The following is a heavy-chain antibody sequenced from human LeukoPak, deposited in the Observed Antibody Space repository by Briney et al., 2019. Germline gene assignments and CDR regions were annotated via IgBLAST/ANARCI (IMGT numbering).Heavy chain of an antibody. CDR1: GFTFTSYA. D-gene: IGHD7-27*01. J-gene: IGHJ4*02. V-gene: IGHV3-23*01. Sequence: GSLRLSCAASGFTFTSYAMSWGRQAQGKGLGWVSGISGSGGSTYYADSVKGRFTISRDNSKNTLYLQMNSLRAEDTAVYYCANGWGNRYYDHWGQGTLVTVSS. CDR3: ANGWGNRYYDH. CDR2: ISGSGGST.